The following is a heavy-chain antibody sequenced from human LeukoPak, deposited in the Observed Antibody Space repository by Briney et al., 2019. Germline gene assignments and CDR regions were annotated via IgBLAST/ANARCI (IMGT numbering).Heavy chain of an antibody. CDR1: GGSISSSSNY. CDR2: IYYSGST. J-gene: IGHJ4*02. V-gene: IGHV4-39*01. D-gene: IGHD2-2*01. Sequence: SDTLSLTCNVSGGSISSSSNYWGWIRKPPGKGLEWSGSIYYSGSTCYNPSLKSRVTISVDTSKNQFSLKLSSVTAANTAVYYCARLLTSPYSRNDYWGRGTLVTVSS. CDR3: ARLLTSPYSRNDY.